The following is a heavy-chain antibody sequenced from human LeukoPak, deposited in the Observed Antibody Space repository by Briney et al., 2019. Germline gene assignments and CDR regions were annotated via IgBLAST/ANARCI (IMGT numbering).Heavy chain of an antibody. Sequence: GGSLRLSCAASGFTFSSYSMNWVRQTPGKGLEWASVISAGGTDTYYADSVKGRFTISRDNSQNTLYLHMNSLRAEDTAVYYCAKDQTAAVGQLDYWGQGTVVTVSS. CDR2: ISAGGTDT. J-gene: IGHJ4*02. CDR3: AKDQTAAVGQLDY. D-gene: IGHD6-13*01. CDR1: GFTFSSYS. V-gene: IGHV3-23*01.